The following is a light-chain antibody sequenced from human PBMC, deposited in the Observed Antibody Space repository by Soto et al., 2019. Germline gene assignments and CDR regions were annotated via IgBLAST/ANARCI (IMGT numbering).Light chain of an antibody. J-gene: IGKJ1*01. CDR3: QQHGSAPAWT. V-gene: IGKV3-20*01. CDR2: GAS. CDR1: QSFSSSY. Sequence: EIVLTQSPGTLSLSPGERATLSCRASQSFSSSYLAWYQQKPGQAPRLLIYGASNRATGIPDRFSGSGSGTDFTLTISRLEPEDFAVYYCQQHGSAPAWTFGQGTKVEIK.